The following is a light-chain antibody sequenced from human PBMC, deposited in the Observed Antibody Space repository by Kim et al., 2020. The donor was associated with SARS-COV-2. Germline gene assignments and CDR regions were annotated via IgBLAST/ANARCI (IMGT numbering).Light chain of an antibody. CDR1: QSVSSSQ. CDR3: QQYGTSPFN. Sequence: DIVLTQSPGTLSLSPGERAILSCRASQSVSSSQLAWYQKKPGQPPRLLIYGASSRATGVPDRFSGSGSGTDFTLTIMRLEPEDFAVYYWQQYGTSPFNFGHGTKLEI. CDR2: GAS. V-gene: IGKV3-20*01. J-gene: IGKJ2*01.